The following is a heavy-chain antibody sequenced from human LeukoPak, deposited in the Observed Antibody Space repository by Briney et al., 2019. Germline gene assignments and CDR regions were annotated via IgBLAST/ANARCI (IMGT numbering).Heavy chain of an antibody. CDR2: IGGYTGHT. J-gene: IGHJ5*02. CDR3: ARDGSCSGGSCAMDGWFDP. D-gene: IGHD2-15*01. V-gene: IGHV1-18*01. Sequence: ASVKVSCKTSGYSFTSYGVTWVRQAPGQGLEWMGWIGGYTGHTNYVQKFQGRVTMTTDTSTSTAYMELRSLTSDDTAVYYCARDGSCSGGSCAMDGWFDPWGQGTLVTVSS. CDR1: GYSFTSYG.